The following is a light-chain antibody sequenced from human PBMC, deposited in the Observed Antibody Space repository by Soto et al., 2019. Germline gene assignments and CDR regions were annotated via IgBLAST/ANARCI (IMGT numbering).Light chain of an antibody. Sequence: ETVMKQSPATPSVSPGGKATLSCRASQSVSINLAWYQQRPGQTPRLLIYSASTRATGIPARFSGTGSGTEFTLTIGSLQSEDFAVYYCQQYNNWHQTFGQGTKVDIK. V-gene: IGKV3-15*01. CDR2: SAS. J-gene: IGKJ1*01. CDR3: QQYNNWHQT. CDR1: QSVSIN.